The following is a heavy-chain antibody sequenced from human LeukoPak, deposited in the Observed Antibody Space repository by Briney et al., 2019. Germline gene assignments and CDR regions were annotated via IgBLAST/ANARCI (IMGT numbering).Heavy chain of an antibody. CDR2: INPTGGST. V-gene: IGHV1-46*01. CDR3: ARTAARRFDY. CDR1: GYTFPSDF. D-gene: IGHD6-6*01. Sequence: VASVKVSCKASGYTFPSDFMHWVRQAPGQGLEWMGIINPTGGSTTYAQKFQGRVTMTRDTSTSTVYMELSSLRSDDTAVYYCARTAARRFDYWGQGTLVTVSS. J-gene: IGHJ4*02.